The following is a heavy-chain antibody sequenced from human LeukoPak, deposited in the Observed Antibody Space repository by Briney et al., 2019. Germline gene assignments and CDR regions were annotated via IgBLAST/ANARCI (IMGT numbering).Heavy chain of an antibody. CDR2: IYSGGST. J-gene: IGHJ1*01. Sequence: GGSLRLSCAVSGFTVSNNYMSWVRQAPGKGLEWVSAIYSGGSTYYADSVKGRFTISRDNSENTVYLQMNSLRVEDTALYYCVKKVVVGATSPYSDFQDWGQGTLVTVSS. D-gene: IGHD1-26*01. CDR3: VKKVVVGATSPYSDFQD. V-gene: IGHV3-53*01. CDR1: GFTVSNNY.